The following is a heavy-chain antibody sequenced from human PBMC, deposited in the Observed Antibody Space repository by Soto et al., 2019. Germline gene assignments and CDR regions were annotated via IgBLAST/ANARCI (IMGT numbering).Heavy chain of an antibody. Sequence: SLSLSCTASGFSFRTYAMHWVRPTPGKGLEWVAVISYDGSDKNYTDSVRGRFTVSRDNVENTLYLQMNSLRLEDTAVYHCAKDSPSAPFDHGGQGVLVTVSA. V-gene: IGHV3-30*18. CDR2: ISYDGSDK. CDR3: AKDSPSAPFDH. CDR1: GFSFRTYA. J-gene: IGHJ4*02.